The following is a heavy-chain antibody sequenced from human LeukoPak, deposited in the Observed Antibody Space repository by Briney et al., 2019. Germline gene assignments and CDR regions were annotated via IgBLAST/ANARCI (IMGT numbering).Heavy chain of an antibody. CDR2: IKGDGSST. CDR1: GFTFSSYL. J-gene: IGHJ4*02. D-gene: IGHD5-18*01. CDR3: ARDGYSFGHDFDY. Sequence: GGSLRLSCAASGFTFSSYLMHWVRHTPGKGLVWVSRIKGDGSSTSYADSVKGRFTISRDNAKNTLYLQMNSLRAEDTAVYYCARDGYSFGHDFDYWGQGTLVTVSS. V-gene: IGHV3-74*01.